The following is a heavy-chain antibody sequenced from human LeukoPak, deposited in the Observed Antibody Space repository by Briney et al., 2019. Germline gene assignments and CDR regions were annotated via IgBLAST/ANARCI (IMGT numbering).Heavy chain of an antibody. V-gene: IGHV3-7*01. D-gene: IGHD2-15*01. Sequence: GGSLRLSCAASGFTFTRYWMTWVRQAPGKGLEWVANIKEDGSEIYYVDSVRGRFTISRDNAKNSLYLQMNTLRAEDRAVYYCARAPYSGGYYMDIWGNGTTVTVSS. CDR2: IKEDGSEI. CDR1: GFTFTRYW. CDR3: ARAPYSGGYYMDI. J-gene: IGHJ6*03.